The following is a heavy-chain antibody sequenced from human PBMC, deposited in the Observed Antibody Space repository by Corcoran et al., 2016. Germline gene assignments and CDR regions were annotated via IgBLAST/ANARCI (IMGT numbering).Heavy chain of an antibody. CDR2: IKSKTDGGTT. J-gene: IGHJ6*02. V-gene: IGHV3-15*07. D-gene: IGHD3-10*01. CDR1: GFTFSNAW. CDR3: TTGSYLLLWFGNYGMDV. Sequence: EVQLVESGGGLVKPGGSLRLSCAAYGFTFSNAWMNWVRQAPGKGLEWVGRIKSKTDGGTTDYAAPVKGRFTISRDDSKNTLYLQMNSLKTESTAVYYCTTGSYLLLWFGNYGMDVWGQGTTVTVSS.